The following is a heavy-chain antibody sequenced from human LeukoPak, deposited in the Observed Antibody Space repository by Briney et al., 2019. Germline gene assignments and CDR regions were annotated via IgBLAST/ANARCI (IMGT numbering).Heavy chain of an antibody. CDR1: GFTFSSYS. J-gene: IGHJ4*02. V-gene: IGHV3-21*01. CDR2: ISSSSSYI. D-gene: IGHD2-2*01. Sequence: GGSLRLACAAYGFTFSSYSMNWVRQAPGKGLEWVSSISSSSSYIYYADSVKGRFTISRDNAKNSLYLQMNSLRAEDTAVYYCARDPIRSSTVGYWGQGTLVTVSS. CDR3: ARDPIRSSTVGY.